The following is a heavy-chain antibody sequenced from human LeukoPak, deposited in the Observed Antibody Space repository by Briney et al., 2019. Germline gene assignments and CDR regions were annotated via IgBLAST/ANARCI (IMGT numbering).Heavy chain of an antibody. D-gene: IGHD4-23*01. CDR2: ISYSGST. V-gene: IGHV4-39*02. Sequence: PSETLSLTCIVSGGSINSDSSYWGWISRPPGKRLPWIGTISYSGSTYYNPSLRSRVTISVDTSKNHFSLKLSSVTAADTAVYYCARLFRDDSGGNRIIDFWGQGTLVTVSS. CDR1: GGSINSDSSY. CDR3: ARLFRDDSGGNRIIDF. J-gene: IGHJ4*02.